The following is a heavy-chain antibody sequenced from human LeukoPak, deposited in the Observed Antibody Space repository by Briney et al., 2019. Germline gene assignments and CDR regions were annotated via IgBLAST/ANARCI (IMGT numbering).Heavy chain of an antibody. Sequence: GGSLRPSCAAPGITVTTNYMSWGGQAPGKGLEWVSIIYSGGSTDYADSVKGRFTISRDNSKNTLYLQMNSLRAEDTAVYYCACYPMDEALLDSWGDRTLVTVSS. D-gene: IGHD3-10*01. CDR2: IYSGGST. CDR3: ACYPMDEALLDS. CDR1: GITVTTNY. V-gene: IGHV3-53*01. J-gene: IGHJ5*01.